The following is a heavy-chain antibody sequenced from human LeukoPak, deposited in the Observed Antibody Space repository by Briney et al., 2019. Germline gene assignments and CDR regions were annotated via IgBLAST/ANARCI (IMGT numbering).Heavy chain of an antibody. Sequence: GESLKISCKGSGSRFTIHWIAWVRQMPGKGLEGMGIIYPGDSDTRYSPSFQGQVTISADKSISTAYLQWSSLKASDTAMYYCARLYRTTSPLDYWGQGTLVTVSS. V-gene: IGHV5-51*01. CDR1: GSRFTIHW. D-gene: IGHD1-26*01. CDR2: IYPGDSDT. CDR3: ARLYRTTSPLDY. J-gene: IGHJ4*02.